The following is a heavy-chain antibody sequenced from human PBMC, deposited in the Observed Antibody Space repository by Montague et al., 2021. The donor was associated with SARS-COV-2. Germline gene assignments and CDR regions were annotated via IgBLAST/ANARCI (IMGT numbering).Heavy chain of an antibody. D-gene: IGHD3-3*01. CDR1: GFTFSIYW. CDR3: TRDRRFLEWLPTLGCFDP. V-gene: IGHV3-7*01. CDR2: IKQDGSER. J-gene: IGHJ5*02. Sequence: SLRLSCAASGFTFSIYWMSWVRQAPGQGLEWVANIKQDGSERYYVDSVKGRFTLSRDNAKNSLYLQMNSRRAEDTAVYYCTRDRRFLEWLPTLGCFDPWGQGTLVTVSS.